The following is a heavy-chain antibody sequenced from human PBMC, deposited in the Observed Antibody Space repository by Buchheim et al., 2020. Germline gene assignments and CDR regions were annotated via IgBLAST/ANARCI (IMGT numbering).Heavy chain of an antibody. V-gene: IGHV4-61*01. J-gene: IGHJ6*03. CDR2: IYYSGST. CDR3: ARDLSYGDDDYYYYYMDV. CDR1: GGSVSSGSYY. D-gene: IGHD4-17*01. Sequence: QVQLQESGPGLVKPSETLSLTCTVSGGSVSSGSYYWSWIRQPPGKGLEWIGYIYYSGSTNYNPSLKSRVTISVDTSKNQFSLKLSSVTAADTAVYYCARDLSYGDDDYYYYYMDVWGKGTT.